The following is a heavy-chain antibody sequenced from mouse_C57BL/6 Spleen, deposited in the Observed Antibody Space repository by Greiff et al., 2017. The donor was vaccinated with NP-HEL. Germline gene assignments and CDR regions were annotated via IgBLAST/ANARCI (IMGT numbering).Heavy chain of an antibody. V-gene: IGHV1-64*01. CDR2: IHPNSGST. J-gene: IGHJ4*01. CDR3: ARRGMDYDDTYAMDY. D-gene: IGHD2-4*01. Sequence: QVHVKQPGAELVKPGASVKLSCKASGYTFTSYWMHWVKQRPGQGLEWIGMIHPNSGSTNYNEKFKSKATLTVDKSSSTAYMQLSSLTSEDSAVYYCARRGMDYDDTYAMDYWGQGTSVTVSS. CDR1: GYTFTSYW.